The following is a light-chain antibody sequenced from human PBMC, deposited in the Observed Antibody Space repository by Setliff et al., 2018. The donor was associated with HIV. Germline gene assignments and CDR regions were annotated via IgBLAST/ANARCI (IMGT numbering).Light chain of an antibody. V-gene: IGLV2-14*03. Sequence: QSVLTQPASVSGSPGQSITISCTGTSSDVGGYNFVSWYQQHPGKAPKLMIYDVSNRPSGVSNRFSGSKSGNTASLTISGLQAEDEADYYCSSYTNTPLYVFGTGTKGTV. CDR2: DVS. J-gene: IGLJ1*01. CDR3: SSYTNTPLYV. CDR1: SSDVGGYNF.